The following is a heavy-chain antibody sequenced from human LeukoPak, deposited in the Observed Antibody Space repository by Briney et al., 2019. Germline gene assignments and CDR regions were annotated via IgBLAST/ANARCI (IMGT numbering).Heavy chain of an antibody. V-gene: IGHV3-30*01. CDR1: GFTFSSYA. CDR3: AGAGSYSVMYHFDY. CDR2: ISYDGSNK. D-gene: IGHD1-26*01. Sequence: GGSLRLSCAASGFTFSSYAMHWVRQAPGKGLEWVAVISYDGSNKYYADSVKGRFTISRDNSKNTLYLQMNSLRAEDTAVYYCAGAGSYSVMYHFDYWGQGTLVTVSS. J-gene: IGHJ4*02.